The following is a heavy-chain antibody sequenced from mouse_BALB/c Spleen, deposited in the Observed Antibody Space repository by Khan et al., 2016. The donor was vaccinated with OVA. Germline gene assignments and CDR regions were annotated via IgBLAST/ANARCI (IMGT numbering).Heavy chain of an antibody. D-gene: IGHD1-2*01. J-gene: IGHJ3*01. V-gene: IGHV1-77*01. CDR2: ISPGSGDT. Sequence: QVQLQQSGAELARPGASVKLSCKASGYTFTDYYINWVKQRTGQGLEWIGEISPGSGDTYYNEKFKGKATLTADKSSSTVYMQLSSLTAEASEVYFCARRNYFGYTFAYWGQGTLVTVSA. CDR1: GYTFTDYY. CDR3: ARRNYFGYTFAY.